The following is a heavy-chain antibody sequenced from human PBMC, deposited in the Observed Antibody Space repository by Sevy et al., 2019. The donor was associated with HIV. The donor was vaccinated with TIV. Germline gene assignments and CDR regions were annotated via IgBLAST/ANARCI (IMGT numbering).Heavy chain of an antibody. J-gene: IGHJ5*02. D-gene: IGHD3-16*02. CDR1: GYTFTSYG. CDR2: ISAYNGNT. Sequence: ASVKVSCKASGYTFTSYGISWVRQAPGQGLEWMGWISAYNGNTNYAQKLQGRVTMTTDTSTSTAYMELRSLRSDDTAVYYCARVPYDYVWGSYRYTGRWFDPWGQRTLVTVSS. V-gene: IGHV1-18*01. CDR3: ARVPYDYVWGSYRYTGRWFDP.